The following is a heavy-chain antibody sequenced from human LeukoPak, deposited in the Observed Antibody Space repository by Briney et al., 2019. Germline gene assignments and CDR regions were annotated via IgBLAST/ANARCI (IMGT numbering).Heavy chain of an antibody. D-gene: IGHD3-22*01. CDR1: GGSINSGGYY. J-gene: IGHJ4*02. Sequence: SQTLSLTCTVSGGSINSGGYYWSWIRQHPGKGLEWIGYIYYSGSTYYNPSLQSRVTISVDTSKNQFSLRLSSVTAADTAVYYCARAADHYDSSGYAFDYWGQGTLVTVSS. V-gene: IGHV4-31*03. CDR2: IYYSGST. CDR3: ARAADHYDSSGYAFDY.